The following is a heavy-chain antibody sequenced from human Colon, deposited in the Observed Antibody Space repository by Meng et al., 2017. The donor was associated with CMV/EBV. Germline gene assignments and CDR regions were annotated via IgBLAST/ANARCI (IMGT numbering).Heavy chain of an antibody. CDR2: ISGNGGDT. Sequence: GESLKISCETSGFTFSSYPMHWVRQAPGEGLECVSAISGNGGDTYYANSVKGRFTVSRDNSKSTLSLQMGSLRVEDAAVYYCAREVKEDRSFDYWGQGTLVTVSS. V-gene: IGHV3-64*01. D-gene: IGHD2-15*01. J-gene: IGHJ4*02. CDR1: GFTFSSYP. CDR3: AREVKEDRSFDY.